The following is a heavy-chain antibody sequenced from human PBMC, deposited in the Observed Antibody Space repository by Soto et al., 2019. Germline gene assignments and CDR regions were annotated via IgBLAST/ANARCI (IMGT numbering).Heavy chain of an antibody. D-gene: IGHD2-15*01. Sequence: EVQLVESGGGLVQPGESLRLSCAASGFTFSSYWMHWVRQAPGKGLVWVSRINSDGSSTSYAGSVKGRFTISRDNAKNTLYLQMNSLRAEDTAVYYCVRTSLVVAAATREDYWGLGTLVTVSS. CDR2: INSDGSST. J-gene: IGHJ4*02. V-gene: IGHV3-74*01. CDR1: GFTFSSYW. CDR3: VRTSLVVAAATREDY.